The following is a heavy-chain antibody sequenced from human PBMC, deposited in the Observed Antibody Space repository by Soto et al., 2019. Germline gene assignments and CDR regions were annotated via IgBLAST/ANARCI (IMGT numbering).Heavy chain of an antibody. CDR3: ARDPPRYGDSSDYFDY. CDR1: GYTFTSYA. V-gene: IGHV1-3*01. Sequence: QVPLVQSGAEVKKPGASVKVSCKASGYTFTSYAMHWVRQAPGQRLEWMGWINAGNGNTKYSQKFQGRVTITRDTSASTAYMELSSLRSEDTAVYYCARDPPRYGDSSDYFDYWGQGTLVTVSS. D-gene: IGHD4-17*01. J-gene: IGHJ4*02. CDR2: INAGNGNT.